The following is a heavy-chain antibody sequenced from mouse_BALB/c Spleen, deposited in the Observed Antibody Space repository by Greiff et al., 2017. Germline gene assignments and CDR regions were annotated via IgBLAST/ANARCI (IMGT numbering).Heavy chain of an antibody. Sequence: VQLQQSGAELVRPGVSVKISCKGSGYTFTDYAMHWVKQSHAKSLEWIGVISTYYGDASYNQKFKGKATMTVDKSSSTAYMELARLTSEDSAIYYCERGGGDYFDYWGQGTTLTVSS. J-gene: IGHJ2*01. V-gene: IGHV1S137*01. CDR2: ISTYYGDA. CDR1: GYTFTDYA. CDR3: ERGGGDYFDY.